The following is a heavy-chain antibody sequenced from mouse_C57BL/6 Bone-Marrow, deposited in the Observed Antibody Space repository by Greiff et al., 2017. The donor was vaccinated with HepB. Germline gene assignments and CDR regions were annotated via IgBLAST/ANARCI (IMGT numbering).Heavy chain of an antibody. D-gene: IGHD1-1*01. CDR1: GYIFTDYN. CDR2: INPNNGGT. V-gene: IGHV1-22*01. Sequence: EVQLVESGPELVKPGASVKMSCKASGYIFTDYNMHWVKQSHGKSLEWIGYINPNNGGTSYNQKFKGKATLTVKKSSSTAYMELRSLTSEDSAVYYCAREFPNGRRSNWYFDVWGTGTTVTVSS. J-gene: IGHJ1*03. CDR3: AREFPNGRRSNWYFDV.